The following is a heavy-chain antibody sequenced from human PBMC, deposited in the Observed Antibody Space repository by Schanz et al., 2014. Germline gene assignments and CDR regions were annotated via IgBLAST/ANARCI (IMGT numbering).Heavy chain of an antibody. V-gene: IGHV3-23*04. J-gene: IGHJ6*02. Sequence: EVQLVESGGGVVRPGGSLRLSCAASGFTFRNYGMSWVRQAPGQGLEWVSAISGSGGSTYYADSVKGRFTTSRDNSKNTMYLQMNSLRAEDTAVYYCVKDLQRELLRDDHYYGMDVWGQGTTVTVSS. D-gene: IGHD1-26*01. CDR3: VKDLQRELLRDDHYYGMDV. CDR1: GFTFRNYG. CDR2: ISGSGGST.